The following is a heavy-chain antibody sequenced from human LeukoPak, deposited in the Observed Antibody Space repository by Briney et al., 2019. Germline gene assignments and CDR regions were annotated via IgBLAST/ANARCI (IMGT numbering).Heavy chain of an antibody. CDR2: ITGSGDST. Sequence: GGSLRLSCAASGFTFSSYAMSWVRQAPGKGLEWASSITGSGDSTYYADSVKGRFTISRDNSKNTLYLQMNSLRAEDTAVYYCARGSSYGDYMYYYGMDVWGQGTTVTVSS. V-gene: IGHV3-23*01. CDR1: GFTFSSYA. D-gene: IGHD4-17*01. CDR3: ARGSSYGDYMYYYGMDV. J-gene: IGHJ6*02.